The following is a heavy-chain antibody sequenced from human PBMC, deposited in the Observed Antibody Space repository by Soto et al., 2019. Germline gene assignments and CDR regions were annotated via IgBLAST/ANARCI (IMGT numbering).Heavy chain of an antibody. V-gene: IGHV3-30*18. CDR3: AKEFRVQYFDY. Sequence: GGSLRLSCAASGFTFSSYGMHWVRQAPGKGLEWVAVISYDGSNKYYADSVKGRFTISRDNSKNTLYLQMNSLRAEDTAVYYCAKEFRVQYFDYWGQGTLVTVSS. D-gene: IGHD1-1*01. J-gene: IGHJ4*02. CDR1: GFTFSSYG. CDR2: ISYDGSNK.